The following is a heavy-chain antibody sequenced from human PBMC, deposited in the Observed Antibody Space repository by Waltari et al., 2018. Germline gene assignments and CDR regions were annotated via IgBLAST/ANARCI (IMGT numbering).Heavy chain of an antibody. V-gene: IGHV1-2*02. CDR3: ARDYPSTVEEDFDY. Sequence: VQSGAELKKPGASVKVSCKTSGYSLIGDYLHWVRQAPGQGLEWMGWISPHSGDTNYAQKFQGRDTMTRDTSINTVYMELTSLRSDDTAVYYCARDYPSTVEEDFDYWGQGTRVTVSS. CDR1: GYSLIGDY. J-gene: IGHJ4*02. CDR2: ISPHSGDT. D-gene: IGHD4-17*01.